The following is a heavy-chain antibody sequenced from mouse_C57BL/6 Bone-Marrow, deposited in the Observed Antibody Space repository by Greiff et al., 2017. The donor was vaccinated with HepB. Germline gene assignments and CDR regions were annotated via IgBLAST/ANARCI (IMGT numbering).Heavy chain of an antibody. CDR3: VGSLTVGYFDV. J-gene: IGHJ1*03. Sequence: EVKLVESGGGLVQPKGSLKLSCAASGFSFNTYAMNWVRQAPGKGLEWVARIRSKSNNYATYYADSVKDRFTISRDDSESMLYLQMNNLKTEDTAMYYCVGSLTVGYFDVWGTGTTVTVSS. D-gene: IGHD1-1*01. CDR2: IRSKSNNYAT. V-gene: IGHV10-1*01. CDR1: GFSFNTYA.